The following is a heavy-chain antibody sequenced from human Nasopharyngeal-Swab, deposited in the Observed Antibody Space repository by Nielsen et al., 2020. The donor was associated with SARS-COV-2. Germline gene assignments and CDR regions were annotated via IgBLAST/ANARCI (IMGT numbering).Heavy chain of an antibody. CDR1: GYSFTSYW. D-gene: IGHD6-19*01. CDR2: IYPGDSDT. V-gene: IGHV5-51*01. Sequence: GASLKISCKGSGYSFTSYWIGWVRQMPGKGLEWMGIIYPGDSDTRYSPSFQGQVTISADKSISTAYLQWSSLKASDTAMYYCARLRSSGWCSDAFDIWGQGTMVTVSS. CDR3: ARLRSSGWCSDAFDI. J-gene: IGHJ3*02.